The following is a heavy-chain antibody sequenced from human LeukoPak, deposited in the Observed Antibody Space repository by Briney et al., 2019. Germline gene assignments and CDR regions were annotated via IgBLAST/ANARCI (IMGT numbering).Heavy chain of an antibody. D-gene: IGHD2-2*01. J-gene: IGHJ6*03. Sequence: PSETLSLTCTVSGDSISNYYWSWTRQPPGKGLEWIGYIYYSGSTYYNPSPKRRVTISADTSKSQFSLKLSSVTAADAAVYYCARVRTAAPTYYYYMDVWGKGTTVALSS. CDR2: IYYSGST. V-gene: IGHV4-59*08. CDR3: ARVRTAAPTYYYYMDV. CDR1: GDSISNYY.